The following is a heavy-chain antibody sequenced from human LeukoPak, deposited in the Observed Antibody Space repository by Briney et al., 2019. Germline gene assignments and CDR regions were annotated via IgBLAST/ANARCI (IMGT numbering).Heavy chain of an antibody. J-gene: IGHJ6*02. Sequence: PGRSLRLSCAASGFPFSNYGIHWVREAPGKGREWVAVISYDGSIKYYADSVKGRFTISRDNSKHTLYLQMSSLRAEDTALYYCAKDRRGYYYDMDVWGQGTTVTVCS. V-gene: IGHV3-30*18. CDR2: ISYDGSIK. D-gene: IGHD3-10*01. CDR3: AKDRRGYYYDMDV. CDR1: GFPFSNYG.